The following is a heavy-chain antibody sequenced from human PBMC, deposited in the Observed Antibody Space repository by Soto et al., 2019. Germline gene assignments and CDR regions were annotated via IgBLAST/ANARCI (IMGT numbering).Heavy chain of an antibody. CDR1: GFTFSIYA. CDR2: ISGSGGNT. Sequence: GGSLRLSCAASGFTFSIYAMSWVRQAPGKGLEWVSAISGSGGNTYYADSVKGRFTISRDNSKNTLYLQMNSLRAEDTAVYYCAKSGPVAAAGYYYYAMDVWGQGTTVTVSS. J-gene: IGHJ6*02. D-gene: IGHD6-13*01. CDR3: AKSGPVAAAGYYYYAMDV. V-gene: IGHV3-23*01.